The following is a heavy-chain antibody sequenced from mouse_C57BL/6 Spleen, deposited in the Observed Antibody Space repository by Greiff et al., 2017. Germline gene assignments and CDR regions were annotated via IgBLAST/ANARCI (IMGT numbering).Heavy chain of an antibody. CDR2: IRSKSNNYAT. D-gene: IGHD2-2*01. Sequence: EVMLVESGGGLVQPKGSLKLSCAASGFSFNTYAMNWVRQAPGKGLEWVARIRSKSNNYATYYADSVKDRFTISRDDSESMLYLQMNNLKTEDTAMYYCVRYDGYPDVWGTGTTVTVSS. V-gene: IGHV10-1*01. J-gene: IGHJ1*03. CDR3: VRYDGYPDV. CDR1: GFSFNTYA.